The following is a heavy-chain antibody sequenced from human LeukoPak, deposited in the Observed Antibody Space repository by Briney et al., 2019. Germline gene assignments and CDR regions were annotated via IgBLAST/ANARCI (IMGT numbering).Heavy chain of an antibody. CDR2: INPSGGST. D-gene: IGHD5-24*01. J-gene: IGHJ6*02. CDR3: AREGGMATTAYYYYGMDV. CDR1: GYTFTSYY. Sequence: GASVKVSCKASGYTFTSYYMHWVRQAPGQGLEWMGIINPSGGSTSYAQKFQGRVTMTRDTSTSTVYMELSSLRSEDTAVYYCAREGGMATTAYYYYGMDVWGQGTTVTVSS. V-gene: IGHV1-46*01.